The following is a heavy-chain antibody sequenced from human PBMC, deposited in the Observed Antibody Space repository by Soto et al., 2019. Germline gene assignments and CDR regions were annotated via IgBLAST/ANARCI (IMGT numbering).Heavy chain of an antibody. V-gene: IGHV3-48*01. Sequence: PGGSLRLSCVASGFTLSSYSMNWVRQAPGKGLEWVSYISSSSSTIYYAASVKGRFTISRDNAKNSLYLQMNSLSVEHTAVSYCAREGAFLKWFASWSQGTLDIGSS. J-gene: IGHJ5*01. CDR3: AREGAFLKWFAS. D-gene: IGHD3-16*01. CDR2: ISSSSSTI. CDR1: GFTLSSYS.